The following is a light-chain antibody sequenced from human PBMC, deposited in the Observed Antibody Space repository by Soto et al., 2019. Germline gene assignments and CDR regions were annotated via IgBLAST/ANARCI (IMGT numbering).Light chain of an antibody. CDR1: QSVSSH. Sequence: VLTQSPATLSVSPGESATLSWRAGQSVSSHLAWYQQKPGQAPRLLIYDASNRATGIPARFSGSGSGTDFTLTISRLEPEDFAVYYCQQYGSSPTLTFGGGTKVDIK. J-gene: IGKJ4*01. CDR3: QQYGSSPTLT. CDR2: DAS. V-gene: IGKV3-20*01.